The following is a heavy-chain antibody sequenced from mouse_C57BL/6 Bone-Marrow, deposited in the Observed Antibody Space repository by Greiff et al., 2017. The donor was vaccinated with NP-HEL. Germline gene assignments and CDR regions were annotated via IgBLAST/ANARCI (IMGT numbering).Heavy chain of an antibody. CDR1: GYTFTSYW. Sequence: QVQLQQPGAELVMPGASVKLSCKASGYTFTSYWMHWVKQRPGQGLELIGEIDPSASYTNYNQKFKGKSTLTVDKSSSTAYMQLSSLTSEDSAVYYCARANWEGYWGQGTTLTVSS. V-gene: IGHV1-69*01. J-gene: IGHJ2*01. D-gene: IGHD4-1*01. CDR2: IDPSASYT. CDR3: ARANWEGY.